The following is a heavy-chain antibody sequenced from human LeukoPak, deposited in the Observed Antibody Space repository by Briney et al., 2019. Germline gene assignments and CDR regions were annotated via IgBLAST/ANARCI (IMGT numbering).Heavy chain of an antibody. CDR2: ISGSGGST. CDR1: GFTFSSYA. J-gene: IGHJ5*02. D-gene: IGHD2-15*01. V-gene: IGHV3-23*01. Sequence: GGSLRLSCAASGFTFSSYAMSWVRQAPGKGLEWVSAISGSGGSTYYADSVKGRFTISRDNSKNTLYLQMNSLRAEDTAVYYCAEDPIVVVVAATPNWFDPWGQGTLVTVSS. CDR3: AEDPIVVVVAATPNWFDP.